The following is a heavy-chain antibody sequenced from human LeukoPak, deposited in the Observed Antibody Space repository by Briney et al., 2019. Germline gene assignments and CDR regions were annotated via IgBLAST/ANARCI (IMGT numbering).Heavy chain of an antibody. Sequence: SDTLSFTGTAPGAPISSYYWSWIRQPPGKGLEGTGCIYTSGSTHYNPSLKSRVTMSVDTSKNQFSLKLSSVTAADTAVYYCARGRKYTSGYRVTELGSGYSDYWGQGTLVTVSS. D-gene: IGHD5-18*01. CDR1: GAPISSYY. CDR3: ARGRKYTSGYRVTELGSGYSDY. V-gene: IGHV4-4*07. J-gene: IGHJ4*02. CDR2: IYTSGST.